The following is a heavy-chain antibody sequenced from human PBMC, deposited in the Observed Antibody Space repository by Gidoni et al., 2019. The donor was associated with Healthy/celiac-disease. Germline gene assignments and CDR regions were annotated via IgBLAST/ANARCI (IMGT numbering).Heavy chain of an antibody. Sequence: QAQLQQRGAGLLKPSETLSSTCAAFGGSSSRYYWSWFSQPPGKWLELIGEITHSGSTNYNPSLKSRVTRSVDTAKNQFSLELSSVTAADTAVYCCARVVHEWWLVRGYFYYWGQGTLVTVS. J-gene: IGHJ4*02. CDR2: ITHSGST. CDR1: GGSSSRYY. V-gene: IGHV4-34*01. CDR3: ARVVHEWWLVRGYFYY. D-gene: IGHD6-19*01.